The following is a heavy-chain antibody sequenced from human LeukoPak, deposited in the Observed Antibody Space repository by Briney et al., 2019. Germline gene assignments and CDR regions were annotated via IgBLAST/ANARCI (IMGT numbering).Heavy chain of an antibody. V-gene: IGHV4-59*08. CDR1: GGSLSNYY. Sequence: SETLSLTCSVSGGSLSNYYWSWIRQPPGKGLEWIGYVYYTGSTNYNPSLKSRVTMFEDKSKNQFSLRLYSVTVADTAVYYCARHFAYSSSSYFDYWGQGSLVTVSS. D-gene: IGHD6-6*01. J-gene: IGHJ4*02. CDR2: VYYTGST. CDR3: ARHFAYSSSSYFDY.